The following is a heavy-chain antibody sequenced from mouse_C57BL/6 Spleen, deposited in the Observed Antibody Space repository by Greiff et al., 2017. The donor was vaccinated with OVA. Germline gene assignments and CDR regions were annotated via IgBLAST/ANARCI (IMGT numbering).Heavy chain of an antibody. CDR2: INPYNGGT. J-gene: IGHJ4*01. V-gene: IGHV1-19*01. CDR3: ARGGYDYDVRDAMDY. Sequence: VQLQQSGPVLVKPGASVKMSCKASGYTFTDYYMNWVKQSHGKSLEWIGVINPYNGGTSYNQKFKGKATLTVDKSSSTAYMELNSLTSEDSAVYYCARGGYDYDVRDAMDYWGQGTSVTVSS. D-gene: IGHD2-4*01. CDR1: GYTFTDYY.